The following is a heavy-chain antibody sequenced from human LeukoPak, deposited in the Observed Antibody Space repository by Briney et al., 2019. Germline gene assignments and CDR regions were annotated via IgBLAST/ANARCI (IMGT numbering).Heavy chain of an antibody. CDR2: IKSKTDGGTT. CDR3: TTVRRLFSLGY. Sequence: GGSLRLSCAASGFSFSDAWMTWVRQAPGKGREWVGRIKSKTDGGTTDYAAPVKGRFTTSRDDSKSTLYLQMNSLKTEDTAVYYCTTVRRLFSLGYWGQGTLVTVSS. D-gene: IGHD4-17*01. J-gene: IGHJ4*02. CDR1: GFSFSDAW. V-gene: IGHV3-15*01.